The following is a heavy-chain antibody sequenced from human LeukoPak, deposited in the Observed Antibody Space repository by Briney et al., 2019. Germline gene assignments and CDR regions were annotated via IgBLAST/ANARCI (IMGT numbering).Heavy chain of an antibody. V-gene: IGHV3-30*01. CDR1: GFTFSSYA. Sequence: GRSLRLSCAASGFTFSSYAMHWVRQAPGKGLEWVAVISYDGSNKYYADSVKGRFTISRDNSKNTLYLQMNSLRAEDTAVYCCARVSCSSTSCWYRTNNWFDPWGQGTLVTVSS. CDR3: ARVSCSSTSCWYRTNNWFDP. D-gene: IGHD2-2*01. CDR2: ISYDGSNK. J-gene: IGHJ5*02.